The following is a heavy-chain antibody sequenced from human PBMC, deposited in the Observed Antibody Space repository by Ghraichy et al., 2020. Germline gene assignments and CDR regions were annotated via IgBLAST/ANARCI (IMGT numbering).Heavy chain of an antibody. CDR1: GGSISSTLYY. CDR2: IYYSGST. J-gene: IGHJ4*02. D-gene: IGHD1-1*01. V-gene: IGHV4-39*01. CDR3: ARHPPRNPGYFLPFDY. Sequence: SETLSLTCSVSGGSISSTLYYWGWIRQPPGKGLEWIGTIYYSGSTHYNPSLKSRVSMSVDTSKNQFSLRLSSVTATDTAVYYCARHPPRNPGYFLPFDYWGQGTLVTVSS.